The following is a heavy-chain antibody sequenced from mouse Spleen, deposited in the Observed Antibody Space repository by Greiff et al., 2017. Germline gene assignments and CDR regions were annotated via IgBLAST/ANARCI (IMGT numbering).Heavy chain of an antibody. D-gene: IGHD5-1*01. CDR2: INPGSGGT. CDR3: ARTYLGAMDY. Sequence: VQLQQSGAELVRPGTSVKVSCKASGYAFTNYLIEWVKQRPGQGLEWIGVINPGSGGTNYNEKFKGKATLTADKSSSTAYMQLSSLTSEDSAVYFCARTYLGAMDYWGQGTSVTVSS. J-gene: IGHJ4*01. V-gene: IGHV1-54*01. CDR1: GYAFTNYL.